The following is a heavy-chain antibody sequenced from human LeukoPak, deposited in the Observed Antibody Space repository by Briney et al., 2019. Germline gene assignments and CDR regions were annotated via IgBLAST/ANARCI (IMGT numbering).Heavy chain of an antibody. V-gene: IGHV1-18*01. J-gene: IGHJ6*02. CDR3: ARDSHYYGSGSYYRPYYGMDV. CDR1: GYTFTSYG. Sequence: ASVKVSCKASGYTFTSYGISWVRQAPGQGLEWMGWISAYNGNTNYAQKLQGRVTMTTDTSTSTAYMELRSLRSDDTAVYYCARDSHYYGSGSYYRPYYGMDVWGQGTTVTVSS. CDR2: ISAYNGNT. D-gene: IGHD3-10*01.